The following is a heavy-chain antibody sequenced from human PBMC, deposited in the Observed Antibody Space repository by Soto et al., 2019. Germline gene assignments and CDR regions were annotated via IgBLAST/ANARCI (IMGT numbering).Heavy chain of an antibody. J-gene: IGHJ5*02. CDR1: GDSITSNH. Sequence: SETLSLTCAVSGDSITSNHWNWIRQPPGRGLEWIGYIYNSGTTKYNPSLKSRVIISVDTSKNQLSLKLSSVTAADTAVYYCARVSMSTVSWGFDPWGQGTLVTVSS. V-gene: IGHV4-59*01. CDR3: ARVSMSTVSWGFDP. CDR2: IYNSGTT. D-gene: IGHD4-4*01.